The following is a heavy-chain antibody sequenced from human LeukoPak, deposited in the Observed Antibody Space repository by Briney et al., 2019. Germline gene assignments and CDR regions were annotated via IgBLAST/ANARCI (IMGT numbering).Heavy chain of an antibody. V-gene: IGHV4-34*01. Sequence: SETLSLTCAVYGGSFSGYYWSWIRQPPGKGLEWIGEINHSGSTYYNPSLKSRVTISVDRSKNQFSLKLSSVTAADTAVYYCASEAYYGAFDIWGQGTMVTVSS. CDR2: INHSGST. CDR1: GGSFSGYY. D-gene: IGHD3-10*01. CDR3: ASEAYYGAFDI. J-gene: IGHJ3*02.